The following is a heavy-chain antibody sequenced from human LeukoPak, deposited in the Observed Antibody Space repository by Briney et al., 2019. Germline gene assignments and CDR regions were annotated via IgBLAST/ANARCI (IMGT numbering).Heavy chain of an antibody. J-gene: IGHJ6*03. Sequence: SDTLSLTCTVSGGSISSGSYYGSWIRQPAGKGLEWIGRIYTSGSTNYNPSLKSRVTISVDTTKNRFSLKLSSVTAADTAVYYCARGRLDTAMVTHYYYYMDVWGKGTTVTVSS. CDR2: IYTSGST. CDR1: GGSISSGSYY. CDR3: ARGRLDTAMVTHYYYYMDV. V-gene: IGHV4-61*02. D-gene: IGHD5-18*01.